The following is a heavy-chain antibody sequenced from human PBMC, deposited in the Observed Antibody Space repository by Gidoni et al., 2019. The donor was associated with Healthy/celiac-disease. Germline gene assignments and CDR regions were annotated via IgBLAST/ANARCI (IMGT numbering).Heavy chain of an antibody. J-gene: IGHJ5*02. CDR2: ISSSSSYI. Sequence: EVQLMESGGGLVKPGGSLRLSCAASGFTSSSYRMNWVRQAPGKGLEWVSSISSSSSYIYYADSVKGRFTISRDNAKNSLYLQMNSLRAEDTAVYYCARDSEYYYDSRGENWFDPWGQGTLVTVSS. CDR1: GFTSSSYR. D-gene: IGHD3-22*01. CDR3: ARDSEYYYDSRGENWFDP. V-gene: IGHV3-21*01.